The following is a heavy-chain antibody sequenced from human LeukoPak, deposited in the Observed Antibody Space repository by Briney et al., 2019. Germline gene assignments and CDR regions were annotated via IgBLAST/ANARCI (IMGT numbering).Heavy chain of an antibody. D-gene: IGHD3-22*01. Sequence: GASVKVSCKASGGTFSSYAISWVRQAPGQGLEWMGGIIPIFGTANYAQKFQGRVTITADESTSTAYMELSSLRSEDTAVYYCARTRNNYDSSGYSDYWGQGTLVTVSS. V-gene: IGHV1-69*13. CDR1: GGTFSSYA. J-gene: IGHJ4*02. CDR2: IIPIFGTA. CDR3: ARTRNNYDSSGYSDY.